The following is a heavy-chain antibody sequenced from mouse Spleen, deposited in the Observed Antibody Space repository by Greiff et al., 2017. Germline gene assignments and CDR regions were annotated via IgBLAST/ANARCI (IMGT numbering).Heavy chain of an antibody. CDR1: GYAFSSYW. CDR2: IYPGDGDT. D-gene: IGHD1-1*01. Sequence: VQLQQSGAELVKPGASVKISCKASGYAFSSYWMNWVKQRPGKGLEWIGQIYPGDGDTNYTGKFKGKATLTADKSSSTAYMRLIGLTSEDSAVYFCARFFMTPMVEEYAMEYWGQGNSGTVSS. CDR3: ARFFMTPMVEEYAMEY. V-gene: IGHV1-80*01. J-gene: IGHJ4*01.